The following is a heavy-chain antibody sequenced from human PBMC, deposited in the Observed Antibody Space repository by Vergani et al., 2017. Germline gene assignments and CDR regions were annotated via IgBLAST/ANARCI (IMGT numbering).Heavy chain of an antibody. CDR2: ISSSGSTI. V-gene: IGHV3-11*01. CDR1: GFTFSDYY. J-gene: IGHJ5*02. D-gene: IGHD2-21*02. Sequence: QVQLVESGGGLVKPGGSLRLSCAASGFTFSDYYMSWIRQAPGKGLEWVSYISSSGSTIYYADSVKGRFTISRDNAKNSLYLQMNSLRAEDTAGYYCAREHIVVVTAIRPPGFDPWGQGTLVTVSS. CDR3: AREHIVVVTAIRPPGFDP.